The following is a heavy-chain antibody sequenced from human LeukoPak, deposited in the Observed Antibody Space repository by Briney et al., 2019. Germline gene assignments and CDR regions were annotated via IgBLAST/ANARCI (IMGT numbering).Heavy chain of an antibody. Sequence: SETLSLTCTVSGGSISNSFWSWIRQPAGKGLEWIWRIYTDGSTNSNPSLRSRLTMSLDTSKNQFSLKLTSVTAADTAVYFCARAPSGCGGTCAFDSWGQGTRVTVSS. V-gene: IGHV4-4*07. D-gene: IGHD2-21*01. CDR2: IYTDGST. CDR3: ARAPSGCGGTCAFDS. J-gene: IGHJ4*02. CDR1: GGSISNSF.